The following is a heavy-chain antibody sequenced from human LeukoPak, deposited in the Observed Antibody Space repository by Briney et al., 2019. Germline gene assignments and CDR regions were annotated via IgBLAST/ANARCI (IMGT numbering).Heavy chain of an antibody. V-gene: IGHV5-51*01. D-gene: IGHD2-15*01. CDR1: GYSFTSYW. CDR2: IYPADSDT. Sequence: GASLKISCKGSGYSFTSYWIGWVRQMLGKGLEWMGIIYPADSDTRYSPSFQGQVTISADKSISTAYLQWSSLKASDPVMYYCARLKGRRAEDYWGQGTLVTVSS. CDR3: ARLKGRRAEDY. J-gene: IGHJ4*02.